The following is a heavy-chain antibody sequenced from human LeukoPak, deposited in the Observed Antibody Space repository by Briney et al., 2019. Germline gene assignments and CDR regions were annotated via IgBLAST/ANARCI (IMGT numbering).Heavy chain of an antibody. V-gene: IGHV3-48*03. D-gene: IGHD3-10*01. CDR2: ISSNGSTI. CDR3: AGPFGVRGLFPENFQP. Sequence: GGSLRLSCAASGFTFSNYEMNWVRQAPGKGLEWVSYISSNGSTIYYADSVKGRFTISRDNAKNSLYLQMNSLRVEDTAVYYCAGPFGVRGLFPENFQPWGQGTLVTVSS. CDR1: GFTFSNYE. J-gene: IGHJ1*01.